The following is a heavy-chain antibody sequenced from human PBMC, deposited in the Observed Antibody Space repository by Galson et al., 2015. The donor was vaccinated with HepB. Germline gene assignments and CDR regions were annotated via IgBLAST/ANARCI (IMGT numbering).Heavy chain of an antibody. D-gene: IGHD2-15*01. V-gene: IGHV3-30*04. CDR1: GFTFSSYA. Sequence: SLRLSCAASGFTFSSYAMHWVRQAPGKGLEWVAVISYDGSNKYYADSVKGRFTISRDNSKNTLYLQMNSLRAEDTAVYYCVSGGSCHKAPCSLYYFDYWGQGTLVTVSS. CDR2: ISYDGSNK. J-gene: IGHJ4*02. CDR3: VSGGSCHKAPCSLYYFDY.